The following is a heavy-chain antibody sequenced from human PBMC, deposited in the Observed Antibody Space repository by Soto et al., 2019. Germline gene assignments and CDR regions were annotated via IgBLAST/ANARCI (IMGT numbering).Heavy chain of an antibody. D-gene: IGHD5-12*01. J-gene: IGHJ4*02. CDR3: ARKARAGGWLHKFDYFDY. V-gene: IGHV4-34*01. CDR1: GGSFSGYY. Sequence: SETLSLTCAVYGGSFSGYYWSWIRQPPGKGLEWIGEINHSGSTNYNPSLKSRVTISVDTSKNQFSLKLSSVTAADTAVYYCARKARAGGWLHKFDYFDYWGQGTLVTVSS. CDR2: INHSGST.